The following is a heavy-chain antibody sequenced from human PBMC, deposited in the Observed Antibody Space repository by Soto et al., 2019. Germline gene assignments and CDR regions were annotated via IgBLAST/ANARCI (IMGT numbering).Heavy chain of an antibody. J-gene: IGHJ6*02. CDR1: GGSISSYY. CDR3: ARDSTAMESYYYYYGMDV. D-gene: IGHD5-18*01. Sequence: PSETLSLTCTVSGGSISSYYWSWIRQPAGKGLEWIGRIYTSGSANYNPSLKSRVTMSVDTSKNQFSLKLSSVTAADTGVYYCARDSTAMESYYYYYGMDVWGQGTTVTVSS. CDR2: IYTSGSA. V-gene: IGHV4-4*07.